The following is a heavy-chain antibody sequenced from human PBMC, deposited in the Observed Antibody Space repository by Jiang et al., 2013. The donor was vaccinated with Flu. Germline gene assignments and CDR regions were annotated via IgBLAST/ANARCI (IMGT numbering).Heavy chain of an antibody. CDR3: ASYGSGYGNPLDY. D-gene: IGHD3-22*01. V-gene: IGHV3-23*01. CDR2: INGDGDST. CDR1: GFSFRSYA. Sequence: LVQPGESLRLSCAVSGFSFRSYAMGWVRQAPGKGLEWVSGINGDGDSTYYADSVKGRFTISRDNSKNTMYLQMNSLRAEDTALYFCASYGSGYGNPLDYWGQGTLVTVSS. J-gene: IGHJ4*02.